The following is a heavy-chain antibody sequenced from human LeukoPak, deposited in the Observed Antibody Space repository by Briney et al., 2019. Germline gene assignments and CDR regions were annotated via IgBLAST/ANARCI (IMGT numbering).Heavy chain of an antibody. CDR3: VRGPRYYDDSGFHYGVFDI. J-gene: IGHJ3*02. V-gene: IGHV3-53*01. Sequence: PGGSLRLSCAASGFTFSSYEMNWVRQAPGKGLQWVSVIYPGGDIYYADSVKGRFIISRDNSKNTLSLQMNSLTAGDTAVYYCVRGPRYYDDSGFHYGVFDIWGQGTVVTVSS. CDR2: IYPGGDI. CDR1: GFTFSSYE. D-gene: IGHD3-16*01.